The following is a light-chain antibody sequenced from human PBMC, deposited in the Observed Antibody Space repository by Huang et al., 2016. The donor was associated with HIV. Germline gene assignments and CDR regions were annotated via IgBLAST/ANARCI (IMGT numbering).Light chain of an antibody. CDR3: QQYDKLPWT. CDR2: AAS. J-gene: IGKJ1*01. CDR1: QDISTY. Sequence: DIQMTQSPSSLSASVGDRVTITCQASQDISTYLNWYQQKPGNAPKVLIYAASKLETGVPSRFSGSGSGTDFNFTISSRQPGEIETYYCQQYDKLPWTFGQGTKVEIK. V-gene: IGKV1-33*01.